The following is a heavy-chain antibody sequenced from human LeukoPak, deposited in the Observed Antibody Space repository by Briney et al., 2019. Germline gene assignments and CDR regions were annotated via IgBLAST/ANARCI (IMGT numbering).Heavy chain of an antibody. J-gene: IGHJ3*02. D-gene: IGHD3-22*01. Sequence: GGSLRLSCAASGFTFSSYGMHWVRQAPGKGLEWVAVISYDGSNKYYADSVKGRFTISRDNSKNTLYLQMNSLRAEDTAVYYCAREGPMSWLGPLDASDIWGQGTMVTVSS. CDR2: ISYDGSNK. CDR3: AREGPMSWLGPLDASDI. V-gene: IGHV3-30*19. CDR1: GFTFSSYG.